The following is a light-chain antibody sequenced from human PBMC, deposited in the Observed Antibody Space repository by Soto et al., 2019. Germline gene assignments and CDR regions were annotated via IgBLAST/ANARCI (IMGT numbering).Light chain of an antibody. J-gene: IGKJ5*01. CDR3: QQYNSYPIT. Sequence: EIVLTQSPATLSLSPGERATLSCRASQSVSSYLAWYQQKPGQAPRLLIYGASTRATGVTARFSGSGSGTEFTLTISSLQPDDFATYYCQQYNSYPITFGQGTRLE. CDR1: QSVSSY. CDR2: GAS. V-gene: IGKV3-15*01.